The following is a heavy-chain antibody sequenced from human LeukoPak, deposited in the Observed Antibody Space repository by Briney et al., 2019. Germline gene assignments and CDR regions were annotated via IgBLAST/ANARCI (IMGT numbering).Heavy chain of an antibody. CDR1: GFTFSSYW. Sequence: GGSLRLSCATSGFTFSSYWMHWVRQVPGKGLVWVSHINSDGSWTSYADSVKGRFTISKDNAKNTVYLQMNSLRAEDTAVYYCVSFYETYWGRGTLVTVSS. CDR3: VSFYETY. D-gene: IGHD2/OR15-2a*01. J-gene: IGHJ4*02. CDR2: INSDGSWT. V-gene: IGHV3-74*01.